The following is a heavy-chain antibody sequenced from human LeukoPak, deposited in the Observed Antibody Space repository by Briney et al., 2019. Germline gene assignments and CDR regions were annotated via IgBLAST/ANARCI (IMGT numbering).Heavy chain of an antibody. D-gene: IGHD5-18*01. J-gene: IGHJ5*02. V-gene: IGHV5-51*01. Sequence: GKSLKISCKGSGYSFTSYWIGWWRQMLGKGQEWWGIIYPGDSDTRYSASFQGQVTISADKSISTAYLQWSSLKASDTAMYYCARLPQLSRENWFDPWGQGTPVTVSS. CDR2: IYPGDSDT. CDR3: ARLPQLSRENWFDP. CDR1: GYSFTSYW.